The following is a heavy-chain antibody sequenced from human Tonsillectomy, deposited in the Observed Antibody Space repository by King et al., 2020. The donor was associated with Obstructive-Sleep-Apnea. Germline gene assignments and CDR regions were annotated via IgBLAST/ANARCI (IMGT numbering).Heavy chain of an antibody. Sequence: VQLVESGGGLVQPGGSLRLSCAASGFTFNNYAMSWVRQAAGKGLEWVSTISGSGGSTYYADSVKGRFNISRDNSKNTMYLQMNSLGAEDTAGYYCAKAGQYDFWINFYRSDYYYGMDVWGQGTTVTVSS. CDR2: ISGSGGST. J-gene: IGHJ6*02. CDR1: GFTFNNYA. V-gene: IGHV3-23*04. CDR3: AKAGQYDFWINFYRSDYYYGMDV. D-gene: IGHD3-3*01.